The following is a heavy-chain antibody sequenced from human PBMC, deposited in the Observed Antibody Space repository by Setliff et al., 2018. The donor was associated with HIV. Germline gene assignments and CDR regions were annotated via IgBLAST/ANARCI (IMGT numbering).Heavy chain of an antibody. CDR1: GGTLSSYA. V-gene: IGHV1-69*05. D-gene: IGHD3-10*01. Sequence: SVKVSCKASGGTLSSYAISWVRQAPGQGLEWMGGIIPIFGTANYAQKFQGRVTITTDESTSTAYMELSSLRSEDTAVYYCARVWGSGSPADYWGQGTLVTVSS. CDR3: ARVWGSGSPADY. J-gene: IGHJ4*02. CDR2: IIPIFGTA.